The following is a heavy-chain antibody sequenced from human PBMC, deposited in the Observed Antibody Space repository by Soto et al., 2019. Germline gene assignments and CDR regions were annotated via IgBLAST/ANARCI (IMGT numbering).Heavy chain of an antibody. V-gene: IGHV4-39*02. D-gene: IGHD3-9*01. CDR2: TYYSGST. CDR3: AREEGKYDILTGYYFDYYYYGMDV. Sequence: SETLSLTCTVSGGSISSSSYYWGWIRQPPGKGLEWIGSTYYSGSTYYNPSLKSRVTISVDTSKNQFSLKLSSVTAADTAVYYCAREEGKYDILTGYYFDYYYYGMDVWGQGTTVTVSS. CDR1: GGSISSSSYY. J-gene: IGHJ6*02.